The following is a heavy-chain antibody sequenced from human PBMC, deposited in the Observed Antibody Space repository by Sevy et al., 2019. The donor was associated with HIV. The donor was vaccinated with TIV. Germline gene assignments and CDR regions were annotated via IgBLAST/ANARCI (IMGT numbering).Heavy chain of an antibody. CDR1: GFTFSSYS. J-gene: IGHJ6*02. Sequence: GGSLRLSCAASGFTFSSYSMNWVRQAPGKGLEWVSYISSSSSTIYYADSVKGRLTISRDNAKNSLYLQMNSLRDEDTAVYYCARDRDWNYVWYYYYGMDVWGQGTTVTVSS. CDR3: ARDRDWNYVWYYYYGMDV. CDR2: ISSSSSTI. V-gene: IGHV3-48*02. D-gene: IGHD1-7*01.